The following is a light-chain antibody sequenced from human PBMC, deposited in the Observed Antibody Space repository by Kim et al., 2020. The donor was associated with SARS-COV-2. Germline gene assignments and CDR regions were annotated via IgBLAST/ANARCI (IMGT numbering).Light chain of an antibody. CDR1: QDIANY. J-gene: IGKJ2*01. CDR2: GAS. CDR3: QQYDNLPPYT. V-gene: IGKV1-33*01. Sequence: ASVGDRVTITCQASQDIANYLNWYQQKPGEPPKLLIYGASSSETGVPSRCSGSGSGTDFTFTISSLQPEDITTYFCQQYDNLPPYTFGQGTKLEI.